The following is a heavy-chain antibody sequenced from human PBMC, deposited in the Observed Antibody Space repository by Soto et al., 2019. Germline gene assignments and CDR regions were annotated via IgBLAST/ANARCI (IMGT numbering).Heavy chain of an antibody. J-gene: IGHJ4*02. CDR1: GFTFGDYS. V-gene: IGHV3-49*03. Sequence: GSLRLSCTASGFTFGDYSMRWFRQAPGKGLEWVGFIRSKAYGGTTEYAASVKGRFTISRDDSKSIAYLQMNSLRAEDTALYFCARDFDADSRTDFDYWGQGTLVTVSS. CDR2: IRSKAYGGTT. D-gene: IGHD4-17*01. CDR3: ARDFDADSRTDFDY.